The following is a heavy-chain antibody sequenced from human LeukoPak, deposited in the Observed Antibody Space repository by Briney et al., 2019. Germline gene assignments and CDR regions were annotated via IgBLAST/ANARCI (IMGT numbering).Heavy chain of an antibody. D-gene: IGHD5-12*01. CDR2: IYYSGST. V-gene: IGHV4-31*03. J-gene: IGHJ4*02. Sequence: PSETLSLTCTVSGGSISSGGYYWSWIRQHPGKGLEWIGYIYYSGSTYYNPSLKSRVTISVDTSKNQFSLKLSSVTAADTAVYYCARGSQDSGYDWEIDYWGQGTLVTVSS. CDR3: ARGSQDSGYDWEIDY. CDR1: GGSISSGGYY.